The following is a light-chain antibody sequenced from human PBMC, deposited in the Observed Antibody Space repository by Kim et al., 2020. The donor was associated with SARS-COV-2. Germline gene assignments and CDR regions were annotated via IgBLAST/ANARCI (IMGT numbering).Light chain of an antibody. CDR1: SLRSYY. V-gene: IGLV3-19*01. Sequence: VASGQTVRSTCQGDSLRSYYATWYQQKPGQAPILVIYSKNNRPSGIPDRFSGSSSGNTASLTITGTQAGDEADYYCNSRDSNDNVVFGGGTQLTVL. CDR3: NSRDSNDNVV. J-gene: IGLJ2*01. CDR2: SKN.